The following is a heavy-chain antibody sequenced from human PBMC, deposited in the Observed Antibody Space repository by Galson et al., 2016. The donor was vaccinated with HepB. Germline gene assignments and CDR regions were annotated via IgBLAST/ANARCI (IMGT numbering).Heavy chain of an antibody. J-gene: IGHJ4*02. CDR2: ISASSSYI. CDR3: ARVLIFTAAAGTDYFDF. CDR1: GFRFTSYS. Sequence: SLRLSCAASGFRFTSYSMNWVRQAPGKGLEWVSSISASSSYIFYADSVKGRFTISRDNAKNSLDLQMNSLRVEDTAIYYCARVLIFTAAAGTDYFDFWGQGTLVSVSS. V-gene: IGHV3-21*01. D-gene: IGHD6-13*01.